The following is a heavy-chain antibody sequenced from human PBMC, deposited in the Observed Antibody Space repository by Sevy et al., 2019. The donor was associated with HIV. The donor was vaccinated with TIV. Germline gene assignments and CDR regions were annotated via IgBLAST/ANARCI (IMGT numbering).Heavy chain of an antibody. CDR1: GFRFSDYY. CDR3: ARGMGWIQTWLPDY. D-gene: IGHD5-18*01. J-gene: IGHJ4*02. Sequence: GGSLRLSCEASGFRFSDYYMSWIRVAPGKGLECVSYISPRGITKYYADSVKGRLTISRDFATNSLSLQMNSLKADDTAVYFCARGMGWIQTWLPDYWGQGPLVTFSS. V-gene: IGHV3-11*01. CDR2: ISPRGITK.